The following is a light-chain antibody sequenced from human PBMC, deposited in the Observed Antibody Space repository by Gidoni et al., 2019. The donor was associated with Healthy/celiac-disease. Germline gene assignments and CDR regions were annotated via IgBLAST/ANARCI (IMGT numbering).Light chain of an antibody. Sequence: EIVLTQSPGTLSLSPGERATLSCRASQSVSSSYLAWYQQKPRQATRLLIYGASSRATGIPDRFSGSGSGTDFTLTISRLEPEDFAVYYCQQYGSSPLTFGGGTKVEIK. CDR3: QQYGSSPLT. V-gene: IGKV3-20*01. CDR1: QSVSSSY. CDR2: GAS. J-gene: IGKJ4*01.